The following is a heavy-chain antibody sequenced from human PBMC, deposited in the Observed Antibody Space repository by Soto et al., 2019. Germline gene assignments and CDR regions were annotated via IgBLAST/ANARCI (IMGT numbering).Heavy chain of an antibody. Sequence: GGSLRLSCAASGFTFSSYWMSWVRQAPGKGLEWVANIKPDGSEKWYVDSVKGRFTISRDNAKNSLYLQVNSLRAEDTAVYYCARGDYYDPDGPCSDAFDIWGQGTMVTVSS. CDR1: GFTFSSYW. CDR3: ARGDYYDPDGPCSDAFDI. V-gene: IGHV3-7*04. J-gene: IGHJ3*02. CDR2: IKPDGSEK. D-gene: IGHD3-22*01.